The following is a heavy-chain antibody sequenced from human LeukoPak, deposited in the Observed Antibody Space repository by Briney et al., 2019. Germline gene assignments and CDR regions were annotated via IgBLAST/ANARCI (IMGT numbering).Heavy chain of an antibody. CDR1: GYTLTEVS. CDR3: AREYSSGVHPDY. D-gene: IGHD6-19*01. V-gene: IGHV1-2*02. Sequence: ASVKVSCKISGYTLTEVSMHWVRQAPGQGLEWMGWINPNSGGTNYAQKFQGRVTMTRDTSISTAYMELSRLRFDDTAVYYCAREYSSGVHPDYWGQGTLVTVSS. CDR2: INPNSGGT. J-gene: IGHJ4*02.